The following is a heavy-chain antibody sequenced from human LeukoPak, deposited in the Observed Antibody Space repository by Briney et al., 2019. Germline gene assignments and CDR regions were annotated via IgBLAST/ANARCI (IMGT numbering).Heavy chain of an antibody. CDR2: IRGSGGST. CDR1: GFTFINAW. CDR3: GRDPNGDYIGAFDM. D-gene: IGHD4-17*01. J-gene: IGHJ3*02. V-gene: IGHV3-23*01. Sequence: PGGSLRLSCAASGFTFINAWMIWVRQAPGKGLEWVSAIRGSGGSTYYADSVKDRFTISRDNSKNTLYLQMNSLRAEDTAVYYCGRDPNGDYIGAFDMWGQGTVVTVSS.